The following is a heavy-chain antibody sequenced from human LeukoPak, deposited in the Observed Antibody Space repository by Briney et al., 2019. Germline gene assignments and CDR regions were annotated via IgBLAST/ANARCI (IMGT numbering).Heavy chain of an antibody. CDR3: ARDLVTVTKGFDI. J-gene: IGHJ3*02. Sequence: SETLSLTCAVSDDSFSSHYWTWIRQPPGKGLEWIGYISYIGKTNYNPSLKSRVTISIDTSKNQFSLKLTSVTAADTAVYYCARDLVTVTKGFDIWGQGTMVSVSS. V-gene: IGHV4-59*11. CDR2: ISYIGKT. CDR1: DDSFSSHY. D-gene: IGHD4-17*01.